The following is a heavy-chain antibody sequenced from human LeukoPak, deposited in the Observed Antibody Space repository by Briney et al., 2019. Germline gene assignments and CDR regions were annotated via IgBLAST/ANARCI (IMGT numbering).Heavy chain of an antibody. D-gene: IGHD3-22*01. J-gene: IGHJ4*02. Sequence: GGSLRLSCAASGFTFSNAWMSWVRQAPGKGLEWVANIKQDGSEKYYVDSVKGRFTISRDNAKNSLYLQMNSLRAEDTAVYYCARDPYSSGYPHPFDYWGQGTLVTVSS. CDR2: IKQDGSEK. CDR1: GFTFSNAW. CDR3: ARDPYSSGYPHPFDY. V-gene: IGHV3-7*01.